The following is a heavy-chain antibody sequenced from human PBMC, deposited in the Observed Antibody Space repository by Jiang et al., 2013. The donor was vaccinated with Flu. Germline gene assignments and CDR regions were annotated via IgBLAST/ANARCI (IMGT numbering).Heavy chain of an antibody. J-gene: IGHJ4*02. CDR1: GYTFTAFY. CDR3: ARYAAPSMEYYFDY. D-gene: IGHD2-8*01. V-gene: IGHV1-2*02. Sequence: SGAEVKKPGAVSEGLLAMASGYTFTAFYIHWVRQAPGQGLEWMGWINPNSGGTKYAQKFQGRVTMTRDTSISTVYMELSRLRSDDTALYYCARYAAPSMEYYFDYWGQGTLVTVSS. CDR2: INPNSGGT.